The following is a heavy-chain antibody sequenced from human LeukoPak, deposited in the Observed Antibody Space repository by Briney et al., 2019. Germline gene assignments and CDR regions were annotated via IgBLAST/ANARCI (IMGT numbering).Heavy chain of an antibody. Sequence: ASVKVSCKASGYTFTGYYMHWVRQAPGQGLEWMGWINPNSGGTNDAQKFQGRVTMTRDTSISTAYMELSRLRSDDTAVYYCARGAQWYNWNYDPVGYWGQGTLVTVSS. V-gene: IGHV1-2*02. CDR2: INPNSGGT. D-gene: IGHD1-7*01. CDR3: ARGAQWYNWNYDPVGY. J-gene: IGHJ4*02. CDR1: GYTFTGYY.